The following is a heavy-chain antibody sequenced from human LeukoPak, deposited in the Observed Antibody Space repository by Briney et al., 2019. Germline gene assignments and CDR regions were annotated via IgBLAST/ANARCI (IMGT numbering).Heavy chain of an antibody. CDR1: GYTFTGYY. V-gene: IGHV1-2*02. D-gene: IGHD3-10*01. CDR3: AREGALWFGEPFDY. CDR2: INPNSGGT. J-gene: IGHJ4*02. Sequence: ASVKVSCKASGYTFTGYYMHWVRQAPGQGLEWMGWINPNSGGTNYAQKFQGRVTMTRDTSISTAYMELSRLRSDDTAVYYCAREGALWFGEPFDYWGQGTLVTVSS.